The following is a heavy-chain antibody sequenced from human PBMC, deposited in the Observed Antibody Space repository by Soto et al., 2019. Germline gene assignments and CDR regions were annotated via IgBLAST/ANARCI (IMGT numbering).Heavy chain of an antibody. CDR2: ISPYSGNT. J-gene: IGHJ6*02. Sequence: GASVKVSCKASGYIFVNYGIAWVRQAPGQGLEWMGWISPYSGNTHYASKVQGRLTMTTDTSTSTAYMELSSLRSEDTAVYYCARGMDFWSGYYKYYYYYYGMDVWGQGTTVTVSS. V-gene: IGHV1-18*01. CDR3: ARGMDFWSGYYKYYYYYYGMDV. CDR1: GYIFVNYG. D-gene: IGHD3-3*01.